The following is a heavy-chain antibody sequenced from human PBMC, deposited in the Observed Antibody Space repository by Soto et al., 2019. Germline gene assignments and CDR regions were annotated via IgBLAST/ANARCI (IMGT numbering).Heavy chain of an antibody. V-gene: IGHV1-8*01. CDR2: MNPNSGNT. Sequence: ASVKVPCKASVYTFTSYGINWVLQATGQGLDWMGLMNPNSGNTGYAQKFQGRVTMTRNTSISTACMELSSLRSEDTAVYYCARGGFPYYDILTGGDYYYYGMDVWGQGTTVTVSS. CDR1: VYTFTSYG. CDR3: ARGGFPYYDILTGGDYYYYGMDV. D-gene: IGHD3-9*01. J-gene: IGHJ6*02.